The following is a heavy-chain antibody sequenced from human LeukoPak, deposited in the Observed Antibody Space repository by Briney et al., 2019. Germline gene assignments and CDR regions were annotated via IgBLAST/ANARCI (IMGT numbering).Heavy chain of an antibody. CDR2: ISSNGGST. J-gene: IGHJ4*02. CDR3: VRSTVTHSFDY. CDR1: GFTFSSYA. V-gene: IGHV3-64D*06. Sequence: GGSLRLSCSASGFTFSSYAMHWVRQAPGNGLEYVSAISSNGGSTYYADSVKGRFTISRDNSKNTLYLQMSSLRAEDTAVYYCVRSTVTHSFDYWGQGTLVTVSS. D-gene: IGHD4-17*01.